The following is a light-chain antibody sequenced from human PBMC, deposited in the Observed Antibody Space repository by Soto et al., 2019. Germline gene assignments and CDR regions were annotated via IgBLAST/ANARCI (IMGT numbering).Light chain of an antibody. V-gene: IGLV2-14*01. Sequence: QSVLTQPASVSGSPGQSITISCTGTSSDVGGYNYVSGYQQHPGRAPKLMIYDVSNRPSGVSDRFSGSKSGNTASLTISGLQADDEADYYCSSYTSTTTLDVFGTGTKVTVL. J-gene: IGLJ1*01. CDR1: SSDVGGYNY. CDR3: SSYTSTTTLDV. CDR2: DVS.